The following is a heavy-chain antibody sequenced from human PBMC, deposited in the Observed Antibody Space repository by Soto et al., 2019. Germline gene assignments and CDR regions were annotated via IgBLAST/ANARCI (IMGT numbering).Heavy chain of an antibody. Sequence: SETLSLTCTVSGGSIRNYYWSWIRQPAGKGLEWIGRVYSTGTTNYNPSLRSRVAMSVDTSKNQFSLRLDSVTAADTATYFCARDEYYDSNNWFEHWGLAPWSPSPQ. D-gene: IGHD3-22*01. CDR1: GGSIRNYY. CDR3: ARDEYYDSNNWFEH. CDR2: VYSTGTT. J-gene: IGHJ5*02. V-gene: IGHV4-4*07.